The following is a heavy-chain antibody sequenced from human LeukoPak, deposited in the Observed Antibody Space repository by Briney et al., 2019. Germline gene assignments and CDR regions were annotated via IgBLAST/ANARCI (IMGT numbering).Heavy chain of an antibody. CDR1: GYSISSGYC. CDR3: ARALGGPYDYVWGTYRYPFDY. V-gene: IGHV4-38-2*01. CDR2: MCHSGST. D-gene: IGHD3-16*02. J-gene: IGHJ4*02. Sequence: SETLSLTCAVSGYSISSGYCWGWIRQPPGKGLEWIGSMCHSGSTYYNPSLKSRVTISVDTSKNQFSLKLSSVTAADTAAYYCARALGGPYDYVWGTYRYPFDYWGQGTLVTVSS.